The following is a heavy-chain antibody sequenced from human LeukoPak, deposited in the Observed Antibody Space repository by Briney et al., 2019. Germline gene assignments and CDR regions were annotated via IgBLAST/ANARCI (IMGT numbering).Heavy chain of an antibody. CDR1: GFTFGGFW. CDR2: INPDGSIK. CDR3: ASGFLQWLY. Sequence: PGGSLRLSCAASGFTFGGFWKSWVRQAPGRGLEWVANINPDGSIKYYVDSIKGRLSISRDNAKNSLYLQMNSLRAEDTPVYYCASGFLQWLYWGQGTLVVVSS. J-gene: IGHJ4*02. V-gene: IGHV3-7*01. D-gene: IGHD3-3*01.